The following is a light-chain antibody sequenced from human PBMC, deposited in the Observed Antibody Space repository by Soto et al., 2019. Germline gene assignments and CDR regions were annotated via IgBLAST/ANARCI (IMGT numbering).Light chain of an antibody. V-gene: IGKV3-20*01. CDR2: GAS. CDR3: QQYGSSPYT. J-gene: IGKJ2*01. Sequence: EIVLTQSPGTLSLSPGERATLSCRASQSVSSSYLAWYQQKPGQAPGLLIYGASSRATGIPDRFSGSGSGTDFTLTISRLEPEDLAVYYCQQYGSSPYTFRQGTKLEIK. CDR1: QSVSSSY.